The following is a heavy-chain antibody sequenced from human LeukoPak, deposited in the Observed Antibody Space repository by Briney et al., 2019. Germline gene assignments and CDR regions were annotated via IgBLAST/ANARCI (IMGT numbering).Heavy chain of an antibody. CDR2: IYYSGST. CDR3: ARDFYGSGSSRT. D-gene: IGHD3-10*01. J-gene: IGHJ5*02. CDR1: GGSISSYH. Sequence: SETLSLTCTVSGGSISSYHWSWIRQPPGKGLEWIGYIYYSGSTNYNPSLKSRVTISVDTSKNQFSLKLSSVTAADTAVYYCARDFYGSGSSRTWGQGTLVTVSS. V-gene: IGHV4-59*01.